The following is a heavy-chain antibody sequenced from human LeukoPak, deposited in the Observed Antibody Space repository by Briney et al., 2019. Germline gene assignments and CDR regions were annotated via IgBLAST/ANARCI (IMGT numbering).Heavy chain of an antibody. V-gene: IGHV3-11*04. J-gene: IGHJ4*02. D-gene: IGHD3-3*01. CDR3: ARTPEGDFWSGYYQFDY. CDR2: ISSSGSTI. CDR1: GFTFSDYY. Sequence: PGGSLRLFCAASGFTFSDYYMSWIRQAPGEGLEWVSYISSSGSTIYYADSVKGRFTISRDNAKNTLYLQMNSLRAEDTAVSYCARTPEGDFWSGYYQFDYWGQGTLVTVSS.